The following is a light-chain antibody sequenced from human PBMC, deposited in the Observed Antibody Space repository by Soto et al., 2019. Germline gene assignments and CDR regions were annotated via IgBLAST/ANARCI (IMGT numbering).Light chain of an antibody. CDR3: SLYSSRRLV. V-gene: IGLV2-14*01. Sequence: QSALTQPASVSGSPGQSITISCTGTSSDVGGYNYVSWYQQHPGKAPKLMIYDVSNRPSGVSNRFSGSKSGNTASLTISGLQGEDEADYYCSLYSSRRLVFRRGTKLTVL. CDR2: DVS. CDR1: SSDVGGYNY. J-gene: IGLJ2*01.